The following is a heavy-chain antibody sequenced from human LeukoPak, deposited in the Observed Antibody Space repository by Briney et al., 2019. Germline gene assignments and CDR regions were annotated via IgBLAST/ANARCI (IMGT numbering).Heavy chain of an antibody. CDR1: GYTFTSYG. Sequence: GASVKVSCKASGYTFTSYGISWVRQAPGQGLEWMGWVSAYNGNTNYTQKLQGRVTTTTDTSTNTAYMELRSLRSDDTAVYYCARDYQVLAVAGDYWGQGTLVTVSS. J-gene: IGHJ4*02. CDR2: VSAYNGNT. V-gene: IGHV1-18*01. CDR3: ARDYQVLAVAGDY. D-gene: IGHD6-19*01.